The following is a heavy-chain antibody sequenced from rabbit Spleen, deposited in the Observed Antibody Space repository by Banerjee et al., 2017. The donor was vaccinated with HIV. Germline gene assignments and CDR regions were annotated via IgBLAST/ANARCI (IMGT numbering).Heavy chain of an antibody. Sequence: QEQVLESGGGLVKPEGSLKLSCTASGFSFSNKVVMCWVRQAPGKGLEWIACINAVTGKPVYANWARGRFTISKTSSTTVTLQLTSLTAADTATYFCARDLVGVIGWNFNLWGPGTLVTVS. CDR1: GFSFSNKVV. CDR2: INAVTGKP. CDR3: ARDLVGVIGWNFNL. J-gene: IGHJ4*01. D-gene: IGHD1-1*01. V-gene: IGHV1S45*01.